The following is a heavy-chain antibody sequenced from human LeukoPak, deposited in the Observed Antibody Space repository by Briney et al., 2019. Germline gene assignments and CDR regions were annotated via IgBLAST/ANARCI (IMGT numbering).Heavy chain of an antibody. Sequence: PGGSLRLSCAASGFTFSSYSMNWVRQAPGKGLEWVSYINIISSEIYYGDSVKGRFTISTDNAKNSVYLQMNSLRDEDTAVYYCARAYYDILTGDSLNFDYWGQGTLVTVSS. J-gene: IGHJ4*02. CDR3: ARAYYDILTGDSLNFDY. CDR1: GFTFSSYS. V-gene: IGHV3-48*02. CDR2: INIISSEI. D-gene: IGHD3-9*01.